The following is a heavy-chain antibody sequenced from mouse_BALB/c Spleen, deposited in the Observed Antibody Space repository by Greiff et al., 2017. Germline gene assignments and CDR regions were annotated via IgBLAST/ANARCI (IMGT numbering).Heavy chain of an antibody. J-gene: IGHJ4*01. CDR2: ISSGGSYT. CDR3: AREEGYHAMDY. CDR1: GFTFSSYA. V-gene: IGHV5-9-4*01. Sequence: DVMLVESGGGLVKPGGSLKLSCAASGFTFSSYAMSWVRQSPEKRLEWVAEISSGGSYTYYPDTVTGRFTISRDNAKNTLYLEMSSLRSEDTAMYYCAREEGYHAMDYWGQGTSVTVSS.